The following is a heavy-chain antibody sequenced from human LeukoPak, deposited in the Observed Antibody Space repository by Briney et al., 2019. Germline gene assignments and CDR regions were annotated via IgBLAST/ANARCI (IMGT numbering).Heavy chain of an antibody. CDR1: GITFRSYG. Sequence: GGSLRLSCAASGITFRSYGIHWDRQAPGKGLEWVAFIWYDGSNKYYADSVKGRFTTSRDNSRNTLFLQMNSLRAEDTAVYYCATDRATQYFDYWGQGTLVSVSS. J-gene: IGHJ4*02. V-gene: IGHV3-30*02. D-gene: IGHD2-15*01. CDR2: IWYDGSNK. CDR3: ATDRATQYFDY.